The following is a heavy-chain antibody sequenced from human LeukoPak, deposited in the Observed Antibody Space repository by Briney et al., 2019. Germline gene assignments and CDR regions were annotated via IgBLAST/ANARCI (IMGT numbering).Heavy chain of an antibody. J-gene: IGHJ4*02. CDR1: GFTFRTSW. Sequence: GGSLRLSCEVSGFTFRTSWMHWVRPAPGGGLVWVSLMNSDGTTINYADSVKGRFTTSRDNAKNTQYLQMNSLRAEDTAVYYCARGGNYYLDYWGRGTLASVSS. CDR2: MNSDGTTI. V-gene: IGHV3-74*01. CDR3: ARGGNYYLDY. D-gene: IGHD2/OR15-2a*01.